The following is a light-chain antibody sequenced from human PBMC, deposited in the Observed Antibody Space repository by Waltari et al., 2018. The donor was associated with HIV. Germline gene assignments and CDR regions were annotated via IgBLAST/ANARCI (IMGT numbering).Light chain of an antibody. J-gene: IGKJ3*01. CDR1: QNIGNY. CDR3: QQSYITPLT. V-gene: IGKV1-39*01. Sequence: DIQMTQSPSSLSASVGDRVTISCRASQNIGNYLNWYQQKPGKAPQFLISSASSLQSGVPSRFTGSGSGTDFTLTINSLQPEDFATYYCQQSYITPLTFGPGTKVDVK. CDR2: SAS.